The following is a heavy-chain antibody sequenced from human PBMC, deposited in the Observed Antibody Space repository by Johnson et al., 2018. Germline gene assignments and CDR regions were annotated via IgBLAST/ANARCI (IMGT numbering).Heavy chain of an antibody. Sequence: QVQLQESGAGLVKPGGSLRLSCAASGFTFSSYSMNWVRQAPGKGLEWVAVISYDGSNKYYADSVKGRFTISRGNSKNTLYRQMNSLGAEETAGYYCAKDGALDMMAKTYDYYYRDVWGKGTTVTVSS. CDR3: AKDGALDMMAKTYDYYYRDV. D-gene: IGHD3/OR15-3a*01. CDR1: GFTFSSYS. CDR2: ISYDGSNK. V-gene: IGHV3-30*18. J-gene: IGHJ6*03.